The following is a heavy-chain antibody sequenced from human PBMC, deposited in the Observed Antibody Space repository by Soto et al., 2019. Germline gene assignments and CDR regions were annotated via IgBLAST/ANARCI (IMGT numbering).Heavy chain of an antibody. Sequence: SCPTLVNPTQTLTLTCTFSGFSLSTSGMRVSWIRQPPGKALEWLARIDWDDDKFYNTSLKTRLTISKDSSKNQVVLTMTNMDPVDTATYYCARMFHCSGGTCPFDHWGQGALVTVSS. D-gene: IGHD2-15*01. V-gene: IGHV2-70*04. CDR3: ARMFHCSGGTCPFDH. CDR2: IDWDDDK. CDR1: GFSLSTSGMR. J-gene: IGHJ4*02.